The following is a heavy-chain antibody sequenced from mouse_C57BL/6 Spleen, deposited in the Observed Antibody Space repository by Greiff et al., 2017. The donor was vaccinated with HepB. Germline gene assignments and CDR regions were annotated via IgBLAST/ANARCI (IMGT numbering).Heavy chain of an antibody. Sequence: QVHVKQSGPELVKPGASVKLSCKASGYTFTSYDINWVKQRPGQGLEWIGWIYPRDGSTKYNEKFKGKATLTVDTSSSTAYMELHSLTSEDSAVYFCARLFITTVVGYFDVWGTGTTVTVSS. CDR2: IYPRDGST. D-gene: IGHD1-1*01. CDR1: GYTFTSYD. V-gene: IGHV1-85*01. CDR3: ARLFITTVVGYFDV. J-gene: IGHJ1*03.